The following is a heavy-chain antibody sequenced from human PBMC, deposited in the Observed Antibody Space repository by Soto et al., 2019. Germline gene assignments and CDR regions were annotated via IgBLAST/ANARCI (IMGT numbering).Heavy chain of an antibody. CDR1: GGSISSGGYY. D-gene: IGHD3-10*01. CDR2: IYYSGST. Sequence: SETLSLTCTVSGGSISSGGYYWSWIRQHPGKGLEWIGYIYYSGSTYYNPSLKSRVTISVDTSKNQFSLKLSSVTAADTAVYYCARLTSNTIRFGGPYFDYWGQGTLVTVSS. J-gene: IGHJ4*02. V-gene: IGHV4-31*03. CDR3: ARLTSNTIRFGGPYFDY.